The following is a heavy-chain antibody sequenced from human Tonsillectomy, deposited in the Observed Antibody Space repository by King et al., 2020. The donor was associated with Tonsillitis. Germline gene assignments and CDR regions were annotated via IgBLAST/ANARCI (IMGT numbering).Heavy chain of an antibody. Sequence: VQLQESGPGLVRPSGTLSLTCGVSGGSISSSNSWTWVRQPPGKGLEGVGDIYHSGNSNYNPSLQSRVTISVDRSKNQFSLDLSSVTAAGPAVYYCAGVAPAPGGTNFIDYWGQGTLVTVSS. D-gene: IGHD2-8*02. CDR3: AGVAPAPGGTNFIDY. CDR1: GGSISSSNS. V-gene: IGHV4-4*02. CDR2: IYHSGNS. J-gene: IGHJ4*02.